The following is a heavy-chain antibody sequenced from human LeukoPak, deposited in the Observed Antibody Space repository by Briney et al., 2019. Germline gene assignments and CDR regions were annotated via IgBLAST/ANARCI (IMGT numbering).Heavy chain of an antibody. J-gene: IGHJ4*02. V-gene: IGHV3-21*04. CDR3: ARVPGSYYVDFDY. Sequence: PGGSLRLSCAASGFTFSSYSMNWVRQAPGKGLEWVSSISSSSSYIYYADSVKGRFTISRDNSKNTLYLQMNSLRAEDTGVYYCARVPGSYYVDFDYWGQGILVTVSS. CDR2: ISSSSSYI. CDR1: GFTFSSYS. D-gene: IGHD3-10*01.